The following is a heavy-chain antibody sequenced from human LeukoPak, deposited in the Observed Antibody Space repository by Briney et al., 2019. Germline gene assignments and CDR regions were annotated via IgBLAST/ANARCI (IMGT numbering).Heavy chain of an antibody. V-gene: IGHV4-59*08. CDR1: GVSISSYY. CDR3: ARGSSNSWYVFWFDP. D-gene: IGHD6-13*01. J-gene: IGHJ5*02. Sequence: SETLSLTCTVSGVSISSYYWSWIRQPPGKGLEWIGYIYYSGSTNYNPSLKSRVTISVDTSKNQFSLKLSSVTAADTAVYYCARGSSNSWYVFWFDPWGQGTLVTVSS. CDR2: IYYSGST.